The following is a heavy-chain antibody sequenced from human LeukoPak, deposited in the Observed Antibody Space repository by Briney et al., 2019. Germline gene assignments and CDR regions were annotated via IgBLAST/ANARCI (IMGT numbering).Heavy chain of an antibody. J-gene: IGHJ3*02. CDR2: IKSKTDGGTT. CDR3: TTLPRSWAFDM. D-gene: IGHD3-16*01. CDR1: GFIFSDAW. Sequence: NPGGSLRLSCAVSGFIFSDAWMNWVRQAPGKGLEWVGRIKSKTDGGTTDYAAPVKGRFTISRDDSKNMLYLQMNSLKTEDTAVYYCTTLPRSWAFDMWGQGTMVTVSS. V-gene: IGHV3-15*01.